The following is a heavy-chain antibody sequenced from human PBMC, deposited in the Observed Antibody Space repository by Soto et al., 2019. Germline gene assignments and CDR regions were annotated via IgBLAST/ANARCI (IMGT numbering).Heavy chain of an antibody. J-gene: IGHJ4*02. Sequence: GGSLRLSCSASGFTFSSYAMHWVRQAPGKGLEYVSAISSNGGSTYYADSVKGRFTISRDNSKSTLYLQMSSLRAEDTAVYYCVKGYCSSTSCSSHGFDYWGQGTLVTVSS. V-gene: IGHV3-64D*06. CDR2: ISSNGGST. CDR1: GFTFSSYA. CDR3: VKGYCSSTSCSSHGFDY. D-gene: IGHD2-2*01.